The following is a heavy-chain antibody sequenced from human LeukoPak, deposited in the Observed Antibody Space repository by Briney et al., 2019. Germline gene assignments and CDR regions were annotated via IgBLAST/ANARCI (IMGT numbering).Heavy chain of an antibody. CDR3: AKRERGLSYQDAFDT. V-gene: IGHV3-23*01. Sequence: GGSLRLSCAASGFTFSNYAMSWVRQAPGEGLEWVSSISSSGGSTYYADSVKGRFTISRDNSENTLFLQMNSLRAEDTAIYYCAKRERGLSYQDAFDTWGQGTLVTVSS. CDR2: ISSSGGST. J-gene: IGHJ3*02. CDR1: GFTFSNYA. D-gene: IGHD3-16*02.